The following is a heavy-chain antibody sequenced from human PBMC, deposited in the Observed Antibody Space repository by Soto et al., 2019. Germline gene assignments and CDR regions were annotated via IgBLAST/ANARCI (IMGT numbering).Heavy chain of an antibody. Sequence: QVQLQESGPGLVKPSGTLSLTCAVSGGSISSSNWWSWVRQPPGKGLEWIGEIYHSGSTNYNPSLRRRVTMSVDKSKNQFSLKLSSVTAADTAVYYCARGDSGYDPLDYWGQGTLVTVSS. J-gene: IGHJ4*02. CDR3: ARGDSGYDPLDY. D-gene: IGHD5-12*01. CDR1: GGSISSSNW. CDR2: IYHSGST. V-gene: IGHV4-4*02.